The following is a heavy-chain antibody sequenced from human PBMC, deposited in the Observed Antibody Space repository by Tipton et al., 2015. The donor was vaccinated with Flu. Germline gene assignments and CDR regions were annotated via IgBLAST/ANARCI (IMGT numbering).Heavy chain of an antibody. CDR1: GSSIGGAYC. CDR2: VHQTGNT. V-gene: IGHV4-38-2*01. D-gene: IGHD4-11*01. CDR3: ARRDFSNYVSDPKNWFDR. J-gene: IGHJ5*02. Sequence: LRLSCSVSGSSIGGAYCWGWIRQSPGMGLEWIGNVHQTGNTYYNPSLRSRVTIAIDRPKNQFSLEMRSVTAADMAVYYCARRDFSNYVSDPKNWFDRWGQGTLVTVSS.